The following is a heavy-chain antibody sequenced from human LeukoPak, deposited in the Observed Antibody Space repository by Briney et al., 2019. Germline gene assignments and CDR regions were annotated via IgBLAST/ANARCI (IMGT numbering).Heavy chain of an antibody. V-gene: IGHV1-69*13. D-gene: IGHD1-26*01. Sequence: SVKVSCKASGYTFTSYGISWVRQAPGQGLEWMGGIIPIFGTANYAQKFQGRVTITADESTSTAYMELSSLRSEDTAVYYCARLISGSYSYGMDVWGQGTTVTVSS. CDR2: IIPIFGTA. CDR3: ARLISGSYSYGMDV. J-gene: IGHJ6*02. CDR1: GYTFTSYG.